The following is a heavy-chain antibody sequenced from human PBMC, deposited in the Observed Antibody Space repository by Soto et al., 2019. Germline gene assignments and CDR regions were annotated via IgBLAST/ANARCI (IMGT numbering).Heavy chain of an antibody. CDR2: INSDGSST. J-gene: IGHJ4*02. V-gene: IGHV3-74*01. Sequence: GGSLRLSCAASGFTFSSYWMHWVRQAPGKGLVWVSRINSDGSSTSYADSVKGRFTISRDNAKNTLYLQMNSLRAEDTAVYYCARVYSGSSLYENGWYYFDYCGQGTLVTVSS. CDR3: ARVYSGSSLYENGWYYFDY. CDR1: GFTFSSYW. D-gene: IGHD6-13*01.